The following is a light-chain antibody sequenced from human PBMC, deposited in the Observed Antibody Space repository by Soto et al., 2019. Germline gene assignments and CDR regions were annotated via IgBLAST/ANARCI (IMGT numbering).Light chain of an antibody. Sequence: QSVLTQPPSASGAPGQRVTISCSGSNSNIGTNTVNWYQQLPGTAPKLLIYNSNRRPSGVPDRFSGSKSGTSASLAISGLQSDDEAEYYCAAWDDSLNGYVVFGGGTKLTVL. CDR1: NSNIGTNT. CDR2: NSN. CDR3: AAWDDSLNGYVV. J-gene: IGLJ2*01. V-gene: IGLV1-44*01.